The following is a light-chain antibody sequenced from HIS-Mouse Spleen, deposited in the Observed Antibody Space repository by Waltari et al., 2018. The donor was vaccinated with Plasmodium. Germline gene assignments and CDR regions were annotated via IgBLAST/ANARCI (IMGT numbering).Light chain of an antibody. V-gene: IGKV3-15*01. CDR3: QQYNNWSFT. CDR2: GAS. J-gene: IGKJ3*01. CDR1: QSVSSN. Sequence: EIVMTQSPATLSVSPGERATLSCRASQSVSSNLAWYQQKPSQAPRLLIYGASTRATCIPASFSGSGSGTEFTLTISSLQSEDFAVYYCQQYNNWSFTFGPGTKVDIK.